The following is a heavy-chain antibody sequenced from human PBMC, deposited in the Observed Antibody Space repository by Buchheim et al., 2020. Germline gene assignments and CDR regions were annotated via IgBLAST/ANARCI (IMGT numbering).Heavy chain of an antibody. CDR1: GFTFSSYS. J-gene: IGHJ2*01. V-gene: IGHV3-21*01. Sequence: EVQLVESGGGLVKPGGSLRLSCAASGFTFSSYSMNWVRQAPGKGLEWVSSISSSSSYIYYADSVKGRFTISRDNAKNSLYLQMNSLRAEDTAVYYCARDGDPYGKDWYFDLWGRGTL. D-gene: IGHD4-17*01. CDR3: ARDGDPYGKDWYFDL. CDR2: ISSSSSYI.